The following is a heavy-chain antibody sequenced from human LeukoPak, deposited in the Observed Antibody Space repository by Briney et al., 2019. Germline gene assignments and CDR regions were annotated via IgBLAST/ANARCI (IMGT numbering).Heavy chain of an antibody. CDR1: GGSISSGGYY. CDR3: ARDLFGNFLAFDI. J-gene: IGHJ3*02. Sequence: PSQTLSLTCTISGGSISSGGYYWSWIRQHPGKGLEWIGYIYYSGSTNYNPSLKSRVTISVDTSKNQFSLKLSSVTAADTAVYYCARDLFGNFLAFDIWGQGTMVTVSS. V-gene: IGHV4-31*03. CDR2: IYYSGST. D-gene: IGHD3-16*01.